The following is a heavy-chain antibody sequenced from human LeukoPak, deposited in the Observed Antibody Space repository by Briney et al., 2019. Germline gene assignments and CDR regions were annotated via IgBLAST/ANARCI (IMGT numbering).Heavy chain of an antibody. CDR1: GDSIRGSTYY. V-gene: IGHV4-39*02. CDR3: VRRGGLWNHDY. D-gene: IGHD1-1*01. J-gene: IGHJ4*02. Sequence: SETLSLTCTVSGDSIRGSTYYWGWIRQPPGKGLEWIGNIYYTGSTYYNPSLKSRVTLSVDTSKNHFSLRLRSVTAADTAVYYCVRRGGLWNHDYWGQGTLVTVSS. CDR2: IYYTGST.